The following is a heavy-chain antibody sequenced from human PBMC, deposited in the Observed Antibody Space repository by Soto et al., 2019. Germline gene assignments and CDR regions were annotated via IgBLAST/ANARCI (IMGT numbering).Heavy chain of an antibody. J-gene: IGHJ4*01. V-gene: IGHV3-7*01. CDR1: GFAFSAYY. CDR3: AREKRANGYFDY. CDR2: IKKDGSEK. Sequence: EVQLVESGGGVVQPGGSLRLSCAASGFAFSAYYMTWVRQAPGKGLEWVANIKKDGSEKYYAGSVNGRFIISRDDAKNLLFLQMNSLRVEDTAVYYCAREKRANGYFDYWGHGTPVTVSA. D-gene: IGHD6-25*01.